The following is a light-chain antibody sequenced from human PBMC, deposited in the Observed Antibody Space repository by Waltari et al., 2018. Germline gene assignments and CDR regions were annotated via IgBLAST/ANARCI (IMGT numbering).Light chain of an antibody. Sequence: HSPLTQPPSASGSPGQSVPISCTRTSSGVVGYNTVSWYQQYPGNAPKLVIYEVRKRPSGVPDRFAGSKSGNTAALTVSGLQAEDEADFYCSSYAGSRQCAFGGGTKLTVL. V-gene: IGLV2-8*01. CDR1: SSGVVGYNT. CDR2: EVR. J-gene: IGLJ2*01. CDR3: SSYAGSRQCA.